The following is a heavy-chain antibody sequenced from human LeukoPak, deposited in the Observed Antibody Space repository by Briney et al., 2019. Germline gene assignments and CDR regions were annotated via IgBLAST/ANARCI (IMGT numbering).Heavy chain of an antibody. CDR1: GGTFSSYA. CDR2: IIPILGIA. Sequence: GASVKASCKASGGTFSSYAISWVRQAPGQGLEWMGRIIPILGIANYAQKFQGRVTITADKSTSTAYMELSSLRSEDTAVYYCATYYDFWSGYSSFDYWGQGTLVTVSS. V-gene: IGHV1-69*04. D-gene: IGHD3-3*01. J-gene: IGHJ4*02. CDR3: ATYYDFWSGYSSFDY.